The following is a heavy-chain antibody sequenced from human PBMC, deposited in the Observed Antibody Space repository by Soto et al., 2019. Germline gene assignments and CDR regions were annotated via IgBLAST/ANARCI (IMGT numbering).Heavy chain of an antibody. D-gene: IGHD2-15*01. CDR2: IIPFFGTT. CDR1: GGTFSSYP. CDR3: ASRPVMEVAQYGNGFDP. Sequence: QVHLVQSGAEMKKPGSSVKVSCKASGGTFSSYPINWVRQAPGQGLEWMGGIIPFFGTTHSAQKFQGRLTITEHESTRTTYMGLSSLRSEDTAVYYCASRPVMEVAQYGNGFDPWGQGTLVTVSS. J-gene: IGHJ5*02. V-gene: IGHV1-69*01.